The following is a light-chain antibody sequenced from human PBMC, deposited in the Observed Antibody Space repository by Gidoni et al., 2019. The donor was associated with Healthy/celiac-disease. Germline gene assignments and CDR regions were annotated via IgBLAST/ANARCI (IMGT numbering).Light chain of an antibody. J-gene: IGKJ3*01. Sequence: TQTTQSPSSLSASVGDRVTSTCRASQGISNYLAWYQQKPGKVPKLLIYDASTLQSGVPSRFSGSGSGTEVTLTISSLQPEDVATYYCQKYNNTPFTFGPGTKVDIK. CDR2: DAS. CDR1: QGISNY. V-gene: IGKV1-27*01. CDR3: QKYNNTPFT.